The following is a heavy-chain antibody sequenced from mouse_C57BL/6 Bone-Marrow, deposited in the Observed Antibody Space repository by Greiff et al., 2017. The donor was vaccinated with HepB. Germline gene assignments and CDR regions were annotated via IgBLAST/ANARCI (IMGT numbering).Heavy chain of an antibody. CDR1: GFTFSSYG. V-gene: IGHV5-6*01. CDR3: ARRAVAHWYFDV. D-gene: IGHD1-1*01. J-gene: IGHJ1*03. Sequence: VQLQESGGDLVKPGGSLKLSCAASGFTFSSYGMSWVRQTPDKRLEWVATISSGGSYTYYPDSVKGRFTISRDNAKNTLYLQMSSLKSEDTAMYYCARRAVAHWYFDVWGTGTTVTVSS. CDR2: ISSGGSYT.